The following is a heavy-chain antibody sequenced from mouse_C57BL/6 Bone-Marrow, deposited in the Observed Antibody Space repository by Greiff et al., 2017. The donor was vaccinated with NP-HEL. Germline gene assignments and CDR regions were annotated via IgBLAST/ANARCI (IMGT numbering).Heavy chain of an antibody. D-gene: IGHD2-4*01. Sequence: EVKLMESGGGLVKPGGSLKLSCAASGFTFSSYAMSWVRQTPEKRLEWVATISDGGSYTYYPDNVKGRFTISRDNAKNNLYLQMSHLKSEDTAMYYCARNYDSYAMDYWGQGTSVTASS. CDR1: GFTFSSYA. J-gene: IGHJ4*01. V-gene: IGHV5-4*03. CDR2: ISDGGSYT. CDR3: ARNYDSYAMDY.